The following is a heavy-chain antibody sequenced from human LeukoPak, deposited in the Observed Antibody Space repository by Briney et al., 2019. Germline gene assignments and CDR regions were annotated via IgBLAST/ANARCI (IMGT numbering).Heavy chain of an antibody. CDR1: GFSFSSYW. V-gene: IGHV3-74*01. CDR3: ARDFRRGLYFDY. CDR2: INSDGSNT. D-gene: IGHD3-10*01. Sequence: GGSLRLSCAASGFSFSSYWMHWVRQAPGEGLVWVSRINSDGSNTNYADSVKGRFTISRDNAKNTLYLQMNSLRAEVTAVYYCARDFRRGLYFDYWGQGTLVTVSS. J-gene: IGHJ4*02.